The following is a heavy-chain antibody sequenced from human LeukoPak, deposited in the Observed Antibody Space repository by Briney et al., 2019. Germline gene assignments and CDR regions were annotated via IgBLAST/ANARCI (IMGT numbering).Heavy chain of an antibody. CDR3: ARAQSNSWYYFDY. Sequence: ASVKVSCTASGYTFTNYYMHWVRQAPGQGLEWMGIINPSGGSTSYAQNFQGRVTMTRDMSTSTVYMELTSLRSEDTAVYYCARAQSNSWYYFDYWGQGTLVTVSS. V-gene: IGHV1-46*01. CDR2: INPSGGST. D-gene: IGHD6-13*01. J-gene: IGHJ4*02. CDR1: GYTFTNYY.